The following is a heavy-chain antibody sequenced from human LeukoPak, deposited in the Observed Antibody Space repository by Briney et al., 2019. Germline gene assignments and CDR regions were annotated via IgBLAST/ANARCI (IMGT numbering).Heavy chain of an antibody. V-gene: IGHV3-15*01. Sequence: SGGSLRLSCAASGFTFSNAWMSWVRQAPGKGLEWVGRIKSKTDGGTTDYAAPVKGRFTISRDDSKNTLYLQMNSLKTEDTAVYYCTTDPPMITFGGVIVDAFDIWGQGTMVTVSS. D-gene: IGHD3-16*02. J-gene: IGHJ3*02. CDR1: GFTFSNAW. CDR2: IKSKTDGGTT. CDR3: TTDPPMITFGGVIVDAFDI.